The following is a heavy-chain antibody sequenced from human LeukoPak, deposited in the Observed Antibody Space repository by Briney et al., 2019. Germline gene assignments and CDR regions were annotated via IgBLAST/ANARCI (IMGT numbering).Heavy chain of an antibody. CDR3: TEEDYYEYVWASARLDPYCFDV. CDR1: GFTFSTYG. V-gene: IGHV3-30*18. CDR2: ILYDGSTK. J-gene: IGHJ4*02. Sequence: QPGRSLSLSCAASGFTFSTYGMHWVRQPPGKGLEWVAVILYDGSTKYYADSVKGRFTISRDNSKNTLYLQMNILRPEDTAVYYGTEEDYYEYVWASARLDPYCFDVWGQGTLVTVSS. D-gene: IGHD3-16*01.